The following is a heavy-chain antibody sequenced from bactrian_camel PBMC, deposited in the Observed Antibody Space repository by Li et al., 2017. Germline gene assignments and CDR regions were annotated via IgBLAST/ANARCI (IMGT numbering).Heavy chain of an antibody. V-gene: IGHV3S53*01. CDR3: AEGRGSRGEHCYSLNY. D-gene: IGHD6*01. CDR2: IAGDGRT. Sequence: HVQLVESGGGSVQAGGSLRLSCTASGYSYSTVCVGWFRRLPGQEREGVAAIAGDGRTDYADSVKGRFTISRDGARNTVYLQMNNLQPEDTATYYCAEGRGSRGEHCYSLNYWGQGTQVTVS. J-gene: IGHJ4*01. CDR1: GYSYSTVC.